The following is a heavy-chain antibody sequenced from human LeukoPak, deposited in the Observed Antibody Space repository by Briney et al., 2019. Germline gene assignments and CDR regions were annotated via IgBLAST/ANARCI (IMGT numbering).Heavy chain of an antibody. D-gene: IGHD3-10*01. CDR3: AKLAGIWFGELLHYYYYYMDV. V-gene: IGHV3-23*01. Sequence: PGGSLRLSCAASGFTFSSYWMSWVRQAPGKGLEWVSAISGSGGSTYYADSVKGRFTISRDNSKNTLYLQMNSLRAEDTAVYYCAKLAGIWFGELLHYYYYYMDVWGKGTTVTISS. CDR2: ISGSGGST. CDR1: GFTFSSYW. J-gene: IGHJ6*03.